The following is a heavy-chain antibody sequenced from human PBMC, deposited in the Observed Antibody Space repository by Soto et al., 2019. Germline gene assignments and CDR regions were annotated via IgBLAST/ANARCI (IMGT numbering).Heavy chain of an antibody. CDR2: IWYDGSNK. J-gene: IGHJ6*01. D-gene: IGHD5-12*01. CDR3: ARESGYSGYGPLNYGMDV. V-gene: IGHV3-33*01. Sequence: PGGSLRRSCAASGFTFSSYGIHWGRQAPGKGLEWVAVIWYDGSNKYYADSVKGRFTISRDNSKNTLYLQMNSLRAEDTAVYYCARESGYSGYGPLNYGMDVWGQGTTVTVSS. CDR1: GFTFSSYG.